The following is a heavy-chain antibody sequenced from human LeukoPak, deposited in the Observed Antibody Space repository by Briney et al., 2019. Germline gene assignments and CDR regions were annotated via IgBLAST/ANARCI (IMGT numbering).Heavy chain of an antibody. V-gene: IGHV3-48*02. CDR1: GISISDYG. D-gene: IGHD1-20*01. Sequence: GGSLRLSCSASGISISDYGMSWVRQAPGKGLEWLSYITMNSVTLYAESVKGRFTTSRDNDKNSVYLQLNGLRDEDTAVYYCTRGRYQFLGPNDSWGQGSLVSVSS. J-gene: IGHJ4*02. CDR3: TRGRYQFLGPNDS. CDR2: ITMNSVT.